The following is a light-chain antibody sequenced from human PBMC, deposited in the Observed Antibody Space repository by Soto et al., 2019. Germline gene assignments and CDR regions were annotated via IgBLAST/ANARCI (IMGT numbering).Light chain of an antibody. CDR3: SSYTSSSAHWV. V-gene: IGLV2-14*01. CDR2: DVS. Sequence: QSALTQPASVSGSPGQSITISCTGTSSDVGGYNYVSWYQQHPGKAPKLMIYDVSNRPSGVSNRFSGSKSGTTASLTISGLQADDEADYYCSSYTSSSAHWVFGGGTKLTVL. CDR1: SSDVGGYNY. J-gene: IGLJ3*02.